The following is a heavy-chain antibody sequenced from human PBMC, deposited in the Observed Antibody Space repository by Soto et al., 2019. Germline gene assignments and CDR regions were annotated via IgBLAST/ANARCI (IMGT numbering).Heavy chain of an antibody. J-gene: IGHJ5*02. V-gene: IGHV4-31*03. CDR1: GGSISSGGYY. D-gene: IGHD2-15*01. CDR2: IHYSGST. CDR3: ARAKGKTLYCSGGSCYSIAWFDP. Sequence: SETLSLTCTVSGGSISSGGYYWSWIRQHPGKGLEWIGYIHYSGSTYYNPSLKSRVTISVDTSKNQFSLKLSSVTAADTAVYYCARAKGKTLYCSGGSCYSIAWFDPWGQGTLVTVSS.